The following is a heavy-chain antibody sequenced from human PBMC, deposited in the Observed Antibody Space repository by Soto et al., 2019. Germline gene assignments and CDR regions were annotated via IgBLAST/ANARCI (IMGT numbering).Heavy chain of an antibody. Sequence: SETLSLTCTVSGGSISSYYWSWIRQPPGKGLEWIGYIYYSGSTNYNPSRKSRVTISVDTSKNQFSLKLSSVTAADTAVYFCATKGGYNAQSGFSDAFDIWGQGTLVTV. D-gene: IGHD5-12*01. CDR2: IYYSGST. CDR3: ATKGGYNAQSGFSDAFDI. CDR1: GGSISSYY. J-gene: IGHJ3*02. V-gene: IGHV4-59*01.